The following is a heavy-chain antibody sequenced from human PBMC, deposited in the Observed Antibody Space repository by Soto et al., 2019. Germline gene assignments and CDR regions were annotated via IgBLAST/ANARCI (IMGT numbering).Heavy chain of an antibody. J-gene: IGHJ4*02. V-gene: IGHV4-34*01. CDR1: GGSFSGYY. CDR3: ARAWDYGDPIDY. D-gene: IGHD4-17*01. CDR2: INHSGST. Sequence: RSLTCAVYGGSFSGYYWSLIRQPPGKGLEWIGEINHSGSTNYNPSLKSRVTISVDTSKNQFSLKLSSVTAADTAVYYCARAWDYGDPIDYWGQGTLVTVSS.